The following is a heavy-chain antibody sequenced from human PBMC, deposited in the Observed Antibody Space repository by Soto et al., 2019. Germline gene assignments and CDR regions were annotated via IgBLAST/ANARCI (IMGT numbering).Heavy chain of an antibody. CDR3: ARAYCTSGVCYGFDP. CDR2: IYHSGST. D-gene: IGHD2-8*01. Sequence: QLQLQESGSGLVKPSQTLSLTCAVSGGSISSGGYSWSWIRQPPGKGLEWIGYIYHSGSTYYNPSPKSRVTRSVDRSKNQFSLKLSSVTAADTAVYYCARAYCTSGVCYGFDPWGQGTLVTVSS. CDR1: GGSISSGGYS. J-gene: IGHJ5*02. V-gene: IGHV4-30-2*01.